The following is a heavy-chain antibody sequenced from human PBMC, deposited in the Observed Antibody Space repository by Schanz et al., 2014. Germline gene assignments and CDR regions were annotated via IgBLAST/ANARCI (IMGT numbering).Heavy chain of an antibody. J-gene: IGHJ3*02. CDR3: ASLGRMGAFDI. V-gene: IGHV3-11*06. CDR1: GFTFSDNF. D-gene: IGHD2-8*01. CDR2: ITTSTSYT. Sequence: QVQLVESGGGLVKPGGSLRLSCAASGFTFSDNFMSWIRQAPGKGLEWISYITTSTSYTNYADSVKGRFTISRDNAKKSLFLQMNSLRAEDTAVYYCASLGRMGAFDIWGQGTMVTVSS.